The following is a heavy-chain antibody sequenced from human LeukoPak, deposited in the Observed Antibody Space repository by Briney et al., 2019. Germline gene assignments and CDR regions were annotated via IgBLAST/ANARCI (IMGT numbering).Heavy chain of an antibody. Sequence: PGGSLRLSCAASGFTFDDHGMNWVRQAPGKGLEWVSGISWNSGSIGYADSVKGRFTISRDNAKNSLYLQMNSLRAEDTALYYCAKSIYVGEWLLLGPFDYWGQGTLVTVSS. D-gene: IGHD3-22*01. CDR2: ISWNSGSI. J-gene: IGHJ4*02. V-gene: IGHV3-9*01. CDR1: GFTFDDHG. CDR3: AKSIYVGEWLLLGPFDY.